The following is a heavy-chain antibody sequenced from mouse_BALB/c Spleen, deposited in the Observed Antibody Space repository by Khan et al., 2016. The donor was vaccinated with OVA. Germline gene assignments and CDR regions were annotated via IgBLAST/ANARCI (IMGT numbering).Heavy chain of an antibody. J-gene: IGHJ1*01. V-gene: IGHV5-17*02. CDR2: MSSGSSTI. CDR3: ARSVGNYHWYIDD. Sequence: EVVLVESGGGLVQPGGSWKLSCAASGFTFSSFGMHWVRQAPKKGLEWVAYMSSGSSTIYYVDTVKGRFSISRDNPMNTLSLQMTSLRSEDTAMYYSARSVGNYHWYIDDWGEGTSVTVSS. CDR1: GFTFSSFG. D-gene: IGHD2-1*01.